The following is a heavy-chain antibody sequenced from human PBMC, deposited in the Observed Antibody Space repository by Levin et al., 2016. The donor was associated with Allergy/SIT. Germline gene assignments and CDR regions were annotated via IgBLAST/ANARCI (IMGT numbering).Heavy chain of an antibody. V-gene: IGHV5-10-1*01. J-gene: IGHJ2*01. CDR2: IDPSDSYI. D-gene: IGHD3-10*01. Sequence: VRQMPGKGLEWMARIDPSDSYINYNPSLKGHVTLLVDKSTSTAYLQWNSLKASDTAIYYCARRAGGFGYWYFDVWGGGTLVTVSS. CDR3: ARRAGGFGYWYFDV.